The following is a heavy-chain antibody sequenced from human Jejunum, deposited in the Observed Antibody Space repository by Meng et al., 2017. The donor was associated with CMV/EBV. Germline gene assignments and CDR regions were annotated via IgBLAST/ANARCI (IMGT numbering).Heavy chain of an antibody. CDR2: ISWNSGSI. Sequence: TFDDDAMHWVRQAPGKGLEWVSGISWNSGSIGYADSVKGRFTISRDNAKNSLYLQMHSLRAEDTALYYCAKTRRKWEQLGGGAFDIWGQGTMVTVSS. CDR1: TFDDDA. CDR3: AKTRRKWEQLGGGAFDI. J-gene: IGHJ3*02. D-gene: IGHD1-26*01. V-gene: IGHV3-9*01.